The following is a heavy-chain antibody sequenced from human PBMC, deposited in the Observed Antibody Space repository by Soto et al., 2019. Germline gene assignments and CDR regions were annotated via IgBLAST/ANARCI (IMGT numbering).Heavy chain of an antibody. J-gene: IGHJ6*02. Sequence: QVQLVQSGAEVKKPGASVKVSCKASGYTFTSYGISWVRQAPGQGLERMGWISAYNGNTNYAQKLQGRATMTTDKATSTSYMELRSLRSDDTAVYYCARPLFGVFIIGHYGMDVWGQGTTVTVSS. CDR3: ARPLFGVFIIGHYGMDV. CDR1: GYTFTSYG. V-gene: IGHV1-18*01. D-gene: IGHD3-3*01. CDR2: ISAYNGNT.